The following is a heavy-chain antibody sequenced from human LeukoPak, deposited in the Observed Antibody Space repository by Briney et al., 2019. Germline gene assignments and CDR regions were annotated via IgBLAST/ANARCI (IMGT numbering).Heavy chain of an antibody. D-gene: IGHD3-22*01. J-gene: IGHJ3*02. CDR3: ARWTRGTYYYDSSGYGDI. CDR2: INSDGSST. V-gene: IGHV3-74*01. Sequence: GGSLRLSCAASGFTFSSYWMHWVRQAPGKGLVWVSRINSDGSSTSYADSVKGRFTISRDNAKNTLYLQMNSLRAEDTAVYYCARWTRGTYYYDSSGYGDIWGQGTMVTVSS. CDR1: GFTFSSYW.